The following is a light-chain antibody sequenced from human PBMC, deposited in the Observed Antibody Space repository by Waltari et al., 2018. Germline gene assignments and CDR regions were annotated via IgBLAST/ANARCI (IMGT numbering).Light chain of an antibody. V-gene: IGLV1-44*01. Sequence: QSVLTQPPSASGTPGQRVTLPCSGSISNTAPKSVHWYQQLPGTAPKLIIHNNNQRPSGVPDRFSGSKSGTSASLAISGLQFEDEADYYCAGWDVSLSDWVFGGGTKVTVL. J-gene: IGLJ3*02. CDR3: AGWDVSLSDWV. CDR1: ISNTAPKS. CDR2: NNN.